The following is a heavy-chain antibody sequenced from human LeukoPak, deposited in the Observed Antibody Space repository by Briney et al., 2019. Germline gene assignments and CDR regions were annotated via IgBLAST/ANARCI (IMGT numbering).Heavy chain of an antibody. CDR3: ARDRVAVAGTGEADY. J-gene: IGHJ4*02. Sequence: GGSLRLSCAASGFTFSSYAMHWVREAPDKGLVWVAVISYDGSNKYYADSVKGRFTISRDNSKNTLYLQMNSLRAEDTAVYYCARDRVAVAGTGEADYWRQGTLVTVSS. CDR1: GFTFSSYA. CDR2: ISYDGSNK. D-gene: IGHD6-19*01. V-gene: IGHV3-30-3*01.